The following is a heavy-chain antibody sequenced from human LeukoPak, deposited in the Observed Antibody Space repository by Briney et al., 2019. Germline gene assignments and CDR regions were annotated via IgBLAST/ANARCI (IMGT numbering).Heavy chain of an antibody. CDR1: GFTVSSNY. D-gene: IGHD2-2*02. V-gene: IGHV3-53*01. J-gene: IGHJ3*02. Sequence: GGSLRLSCAASGFTVSSNYMSWVRQAPGKGLEWVSVIHSGGSTYHADSVKGRFTISRDNSKNTLYLQMNSLRAEDTAVYHCARYQLLYNDAFDIWGQGTMVTVSS. CDR2: IHSGGST. CDR3: ARYQLLYNDAFDI.